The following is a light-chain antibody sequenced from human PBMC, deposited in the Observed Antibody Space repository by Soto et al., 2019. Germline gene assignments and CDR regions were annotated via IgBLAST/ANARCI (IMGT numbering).Light chain of an antibody. CDR2: EVN. CDR3: SSYTSSSTLV. Sequence: QSALTQPASLSGSPGQSISISCTGTSSDVGGYKYVSWYQQHPGKAPKLMIYEVNNRPSGISNRFSGSKSGNTASLTISGLQAEDEADYYCSSYTSSSTLVFGGGTKLTV. CDR1: SSDVGGYKY. V-gene: IGLV2-14*01. J-gene: IGLJ2*01.